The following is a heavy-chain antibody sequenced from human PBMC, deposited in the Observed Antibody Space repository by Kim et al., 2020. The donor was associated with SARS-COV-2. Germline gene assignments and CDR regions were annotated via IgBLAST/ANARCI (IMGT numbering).Heavy chain of an antibody. CDR2: ISYDGSNK. J-gene: IGHJ4*02. D-gene: IGHD2-21*02. CDR1: GFTFSSYA. V-gene: IGHV3-30-3*01. Sequence: GGSLRLSCAASGFTFSSYAMHWVRQAPGKGLEWVAVISYDGSNKYYADSVKGRFTISRDNSKNTLYLQMNSLRAEDTAVYYCASCCGGDYSRKEFDYWGQGTLVTVSS. CDR3: ASCCGGDYSRKEFDY.